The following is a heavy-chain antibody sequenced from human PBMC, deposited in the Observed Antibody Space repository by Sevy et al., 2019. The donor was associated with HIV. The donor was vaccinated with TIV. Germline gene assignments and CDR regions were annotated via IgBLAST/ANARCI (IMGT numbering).Heavy chain of an antibody. CDR3: AREAVALDY. CDR1: GDSISSNNFY. D-gene: IGHD6-19*01. CDR2: IYYTGST. J-gene: IGHJ4*01. Sequence: SETLSLTCTVSGDSISSNNFYWGWVRQPPEKGLEWIGSIYYTGSTYYNPSLKSRVTISVDTSKNQFSPKLTSVTAADTAVYYCAREAVALDYWGQGTLVTVSS. V-gene: IGHV4-39*02.